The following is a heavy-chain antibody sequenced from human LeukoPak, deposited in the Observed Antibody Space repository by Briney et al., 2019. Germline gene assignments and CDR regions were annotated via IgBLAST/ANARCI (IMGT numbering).Heavy chain of an antibody. CDR1: GGSISSYY. CDR2: IYYSGST. Sequence: SETLSLTCTVSGGSISSYYWSWIRQPPGKGLEWIGYIYYSGSTNYNPSLKSRVTISVDTSKNQFSLKLSSVTAADTAVYYCARRYYDILTGYPQSYYLDYWGQGTLVTVSS. J-gene: IGHJ4*02. CDR3: ARRYYDILTGYPQSYYLDY. V-gene: IGHV4-59*12. D-gene: IGHD3-9*01.